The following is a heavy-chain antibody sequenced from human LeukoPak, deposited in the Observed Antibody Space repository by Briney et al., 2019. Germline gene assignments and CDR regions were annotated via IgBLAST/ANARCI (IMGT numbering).Heavy chain of an antibody. J-gene: IGHJ6*03. Sequence: GGSLRLSCAASGFTFDDYAMHWARQAPGKGLECVSLISWDGGSTYYADSVKGRFTISRDNSKNSLYLQMKSLRAEDTALYYCAKDANSVQLERGYMDVWGKGATVTVSS. CDR2: ISWDGGST. CDR3: AKDANSVQLERGYMDV. D-gene: IGHD1-1*01. V-gene: IGHV3-43D*04. CDR1: GFTFDDYA.